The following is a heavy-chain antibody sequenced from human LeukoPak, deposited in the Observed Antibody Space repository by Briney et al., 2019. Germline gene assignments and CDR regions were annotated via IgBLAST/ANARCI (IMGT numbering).Heavy chain of an antibody. D-gene: IGHD3-22*01. V-gene: IGHV4-4*07. Sequence: KSSETLSLTCTVSGGSISSYYWSWIRQPARKGLEWIGRIYTSGSTNYNPSLKSRVTMSVDTSKNQFSLKLSSVTAADTAVYYCARRRVTDSRDAFDIWGQGTTVTVSS. CDR3: ARRRVTDSRDAFDI. CDR2: IYTSGST. CDR1: GGSISSYY. J-gene: IGHJ3*02.